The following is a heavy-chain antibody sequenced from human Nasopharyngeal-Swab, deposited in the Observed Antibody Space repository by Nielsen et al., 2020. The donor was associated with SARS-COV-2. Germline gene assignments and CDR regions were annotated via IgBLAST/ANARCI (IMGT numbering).Heavy chain of an antibody. CDR1: AGSVNTYY. J-gene: IGHJ4*02. D-gene: IGHD3-22*01. Sequence: SETLSLTCTVSAGSVNTYYWSWIRQPPGEGLEWIGYIYYSGTTNHNPSFKSRVTISIDTSKNQFSLKLSSVTAADTAVYYCARDVYDSSGYYYQDYWGQGTLVTVSS. CDR2: IYYSGTT. V-gene: IGHV4-59*02. CDR3: ARDVYDSSGYYYQDY.